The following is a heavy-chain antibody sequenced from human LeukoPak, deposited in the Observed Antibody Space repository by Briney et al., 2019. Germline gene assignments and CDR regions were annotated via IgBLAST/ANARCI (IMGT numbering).Heavy chain of an antibody. V-gene: IGHV1-2*02. Sequence: ASVKVSCKASGYTFTGYYMHWVRQAPGQGPEWMGWISPNSGGTNYAQKFQGRVTMTRDTSISTAYMELSRLRSDDTAVYYCARGQETYYYDSSGYPAPSDADYWGQGTLVTVSS. D-gene: IGHD3-22*01. J-gene: IGHJ4*02. CDR3: ARGQETYYYDSSGYPAPSDADY. CDR2: ISPNSGGT. CDR1: GYTFTGYY.